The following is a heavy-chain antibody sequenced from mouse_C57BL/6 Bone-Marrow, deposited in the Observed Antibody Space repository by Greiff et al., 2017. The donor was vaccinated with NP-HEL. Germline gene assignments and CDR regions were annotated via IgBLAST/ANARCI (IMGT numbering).Heavy chain of an antibody. Sequence: EVQLMESGGGLVQPGESLKLSCESNEYEFPSHDMSWVRKTPEKRLELVAAINSDGGSTYYPDTMERRFIISRDNTKKTLYLQMSSLRSEDTAVYYCARRGGYPYWYFDVWGTGTTVTVSS. CDR3: ARRGGYPYWYFDV. J-gene: IGHJ1*03. D-gene: IGHD2-2*01. CDR2: INSDGGST. CDR1: EYEFPSHD. V-gene: IGHV5-2*01.